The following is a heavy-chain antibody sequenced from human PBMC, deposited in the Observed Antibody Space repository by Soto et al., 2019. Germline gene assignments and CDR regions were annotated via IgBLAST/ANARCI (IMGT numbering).Heavy chain of an antibody. CDR3: ARSDIVLMVSARAHFDY. V-gene: IGHV1-69*01. J-gene: IGHJ4*02. Sequence: QVQLVQSGAEVKKPGSSVKVSCKASGGTFSSYAISWVRQAPGHGREWLGGIIPIFGTANYAQKFQGRVTITADESTSTAYMELSSLRSEDTAVYYCARSDIVLMVSARAHFDYWGQGTLVPVSS. CDR1: GGTFSSYA. CDR2: IIPIFGTA. D-gene: IGHD2-8*01.